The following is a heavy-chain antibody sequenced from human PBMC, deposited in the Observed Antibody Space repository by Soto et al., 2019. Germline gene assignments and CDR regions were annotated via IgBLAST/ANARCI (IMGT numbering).Heavy chain of an antibody. CDR3: AKDLTDYYDSGGYYGIDAFDI. V-gene: IGHV3-23*01. Sequence: PRLSCTASGFTFNNFAMNWVRQAPGKGLEWVSSISHSGASTYYSNSVKGRFTVSRDNSKNTVYLQMNSLGAEDMALYYCAKDLTDYYDSGGYYGIDAFDIWGQGTIVTV. D-gene: IGHD3-22*01. CDR2: ISHSGAST. CDR1: GFTFNNFA. J-gene: IGHJ3*02.